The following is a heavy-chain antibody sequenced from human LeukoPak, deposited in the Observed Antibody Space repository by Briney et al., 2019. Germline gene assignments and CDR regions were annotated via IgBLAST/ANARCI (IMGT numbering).Heavy chain of an antibody. CDR1: GFAFSNYG. D-gene: IGHD6-19*01. Sequence: GGSLRLSCAASGFAFSNYGMNWVRQAPGKGLEWVSYISSSGSSIKYADSVKGRFTVSRDNAKNSLYLQMNSLRAEDTAVYYCARNGIAVNGYFDYWGQGTLVTVSS. V-gene: IGHV3-48*04. CDR2: ISSSGSSI. J-gene: IGHJ4*02. CDR3: ARNGIAVNGYFDY.